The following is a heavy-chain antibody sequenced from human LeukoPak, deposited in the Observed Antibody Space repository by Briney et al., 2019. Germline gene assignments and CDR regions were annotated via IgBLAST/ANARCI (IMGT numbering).Heavy chain of an antibody. CDR3: ARAQSVRRITMVRGAYYYFDY. D-gene: IGHD3-10*01. J-gene: IGHJ4*02. CDR2: MNPNSGNT. V-gene: IGHV1-8*01. Sequence: ASVKVSCKVSGYTLTELSMHWVRQAPGQGLEWMGWMNPNSGNTGYAQKFQGRATMTRNTSISTAYMELSSLRSEDTAVYYCARAQSVRRITMVRGAYYYFDYWGQGTPVTVSS. CDR1: GYTLTELS.